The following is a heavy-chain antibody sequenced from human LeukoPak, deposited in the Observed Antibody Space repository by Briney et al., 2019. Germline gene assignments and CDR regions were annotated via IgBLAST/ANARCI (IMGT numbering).Heavy chain of an antibody. D-gene: IGHD6-19*01. CDR1: GGSFSGYY. V-gene: IGHV4-34*01. J-gene: IGHJ4*02. Sequence: SETLSLTCAVYGGSFSGYYWSWIRQPPGKGLEWIGEINHSGSTNYNPSLKSRVTISVDTSKNQFSLKLSSVTAADTAVYYCARALLYSSGRRAFDYWGQGTLVTVSS. CDR3: ARALLYSSGRRAFDY. CDR2: INHSGST.